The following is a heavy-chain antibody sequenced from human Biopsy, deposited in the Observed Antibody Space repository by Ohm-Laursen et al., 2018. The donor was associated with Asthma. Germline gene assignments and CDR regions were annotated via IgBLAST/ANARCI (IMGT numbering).Heavy chain of an antibody. J-gene: IGHJ4*02. Sequence: GASVKVSCKSLGGTFNTYVIGWVRQAPGQGLEWKGGINSVFGTTTYPQKFQDRATITADDSTSTVYMELSSLRSEDTAVYYCARKAGSCISRTCYSLDFWGQGTLVTVSS. CDR1: GGTFNTYV. CDR3: ARKAGSCISRTCYSLDF. D-gene: IGHD2-2*01. V-gene: IGHV1-69*13. CDR2: INSVFGTT.